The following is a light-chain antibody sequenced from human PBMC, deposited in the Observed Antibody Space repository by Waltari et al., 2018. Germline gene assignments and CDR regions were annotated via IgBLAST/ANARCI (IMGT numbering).Light chain of an antibody. CDR1: QSVSRA. V-gene: IGKV3-20*01. CDR3: QHYLRLPVT. Sequence: EIVLTQSPGTLSLSLGERATLSCRASQSVSRALTWYQQKPGQAPRLLIYGASTRAPGIPDRFSGSGSVTDFSLTISRLEPDDFAVYYCQHYLRLPVTFGQGTTVEV. CDR2: GAS. J-gene: IGKJ1*01.